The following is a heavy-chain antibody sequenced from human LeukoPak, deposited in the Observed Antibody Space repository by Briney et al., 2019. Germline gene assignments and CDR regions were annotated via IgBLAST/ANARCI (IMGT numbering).Heavy chain of an antibody. J-gene: IGHJ3*02. Sequence: GASVKVSCKASGYTFTGYGISWVRQAPGQGLEWMGWISAYNGNTNYAQKLQGRVTMTTDTSTSTAYMELRSLRSDDTAVYYCARAWSGIVGATGPFDIWGQGTMVTVSS. CDR1: GYTFTGYG. CDR3: ARAWSGIVGATGPFDI. CDR2: ISAYNGNT. V-gene: IGHV1-18*01. D-gene: IGHD1-26*01.